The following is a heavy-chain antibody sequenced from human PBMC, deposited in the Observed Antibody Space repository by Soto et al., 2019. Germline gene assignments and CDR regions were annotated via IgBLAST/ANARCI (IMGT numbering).Heavy chain of an antibody. Sequence: QVQLVESGGGVVQPGRSLRLSCAASGFTFSSYAMHWVRQAPGKGLEWVAVISYDGSNKYYADSVKGRFTISRDNSKNTLYLQMNSLRAEDTALYYCAREWYYYGMDVWGQGTTVTVSS. CDR3: AREWYYYGMDV. CDR2: ISYDGSNK. CDR1: GFTFSSYA. V-gene: IGHV3-30-3*01. J-gene: IGHJ6*02.